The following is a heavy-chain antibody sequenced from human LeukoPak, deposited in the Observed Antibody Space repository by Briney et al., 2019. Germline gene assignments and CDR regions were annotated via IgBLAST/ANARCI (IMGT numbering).Heavy chain of an antibody. Sequence: ASVKVSCKASGYSFTGYYMHWVRQAPGQGLEWMGWINPNSGGTNYAQKFQGRVTMTRDTSISTAYMELSRLRSDDTAVYYCARDDSSGYYYPPQENWFDPWGQGTLVTVSS. D-gene: IGHD3-22*01. CDR3: ARDDSSGYYYPPQENWFDP. CDR1: GYSFTGYY. V-gene: IGHV1-2*02. CDR2: INPNSGGT. J-gene: IGHJ5*02.